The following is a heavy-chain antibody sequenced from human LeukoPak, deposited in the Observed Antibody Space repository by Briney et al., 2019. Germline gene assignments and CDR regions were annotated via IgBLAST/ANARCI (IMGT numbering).Heavy chain of an antibody. Sequence: PGGSLRLSCAASGFAFTSYIMSWVRQAPGKGLEWVSSIPSSSTSIYYADSLRSRFTVSRDNAKNSLYLQMNSLRAEDTAVYSCVRVEDWGAAGNRMDYWGQGTLVTVSS. CDR2: IPSSSTSI. CDR1: GFAFTSYI. D-gene: IGHD6-13*01. V-gene: IGHV3-21*01. J-gene: IGHJ4*02. CDR3: VRVEDWGAAGNRMDY.